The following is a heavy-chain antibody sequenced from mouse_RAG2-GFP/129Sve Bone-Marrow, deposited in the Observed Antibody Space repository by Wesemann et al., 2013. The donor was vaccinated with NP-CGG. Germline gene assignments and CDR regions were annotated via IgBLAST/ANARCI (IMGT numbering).Heavy chain of an antibody. J-gene: IGHJ4*01. CDR3: AMEYGNPYAMDY. Sequence: QVQLQQPGAELVKPGASVKLSCKASGYTFTSYWMHWVKQRPGQGLEWIGEINPSNGRTNYNEKFKSKATLTVDKSSSTAYMQLSSLTSEDSAVYYCAMEYGNPYAMDYWGQGTSVTVSS. CDR2: INPSNGRT. D-gene: IGHD2-10*02. CDR1: GYTFTSYW. V-gene: IGHV1S81*02.